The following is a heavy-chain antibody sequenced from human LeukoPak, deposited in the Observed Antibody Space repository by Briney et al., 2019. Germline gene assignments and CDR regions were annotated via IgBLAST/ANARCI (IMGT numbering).Heavy chain of an antibody. CDR2: ISGGSSYI. CDR3: LHY. CDR1: GFTFSTYI. V-gene: IGHV3-21*01. J-gene: IGHJ4*02. D-gene: IGHD2/OR15-2a*01. Sequence: PGGSLRLSCGASGFTFSTYIVNWVRQPPGKGLEWVSSISGGSSYIRYTDSLKGRFTISRDNVKNSVYLQMYFCARDHDSNSASLHYWGQGTLVTVSS.